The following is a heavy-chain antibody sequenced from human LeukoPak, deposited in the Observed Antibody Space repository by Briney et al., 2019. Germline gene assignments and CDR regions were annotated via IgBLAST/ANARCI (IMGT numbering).Heavy chain of an antibody. V-gene: IGHV5-51*01. J-gene: IGHJ4*02. CDR2: IYPGDSDT. Sequence: GESLKISXKGSGYSFTSYWIGWVRQMPGKGLEWMGIIYPGDSDTRYSPSFQGQVTISADKSISTAYLQWSSLKASDTAMYYCARGVYYDILTGPAGNFDYWGQGTLVTVSS. CDR1: GYSFTSYW. CDR3: ARGVYYDILTGPAGNFDY. D-gene: IGHD3-9*01.